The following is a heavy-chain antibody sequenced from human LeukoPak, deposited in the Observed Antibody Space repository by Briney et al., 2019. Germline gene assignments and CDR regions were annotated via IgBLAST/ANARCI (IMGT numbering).Heavy chain of an antibody. CDR3: ARTITMVRGVLFDY. Sequence: GGSLRLSCAASGFTFSDYYMSWICQAPGKGLEWVSYISSSGSTIYYADSVKGRFTISRDNAKNSLYLQMNSLRAEDTAVYYCARTITMVRGVLFDYWGQGTLVTVSS. D-gene: IGHD3-10*01. J-gene: IGHJ4*02. V-gene: IGHV3-11*01. CDR1: GFTFSDYY. CDR2: ISSSGSTI.